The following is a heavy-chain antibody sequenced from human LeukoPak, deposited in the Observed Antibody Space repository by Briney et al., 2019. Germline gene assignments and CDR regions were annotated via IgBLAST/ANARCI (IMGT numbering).Heavy chain of an antibody. J-gene: IGHJ4*02. Sequence: GGSLRLSCAASGFTFSSYAMSWVRQAPGKGLEWVSAISGNGGSTDYADSVKGRFTISRDNSKNTLYVQMNSLKDEDTAVYYCAKDGDGDGGYWGQGTLVTVSS. CDR2: ISGNGGST. V-gene: IGHV3-23*01. CDR3: AKDGDGDGGY. D-gene: IGHD5-24*01. CDR1: GFTFSSYA.